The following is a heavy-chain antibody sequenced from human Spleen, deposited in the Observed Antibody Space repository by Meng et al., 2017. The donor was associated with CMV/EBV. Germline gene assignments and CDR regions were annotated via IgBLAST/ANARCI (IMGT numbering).Heavy chain of an antibody. D-gene: IGHD1-26*01. CDR1: GDSISSSSYY. CDR2: MYYSGST. CDR3: ARLVGSYGGGEYFQH. J-gene: IGHJ1*01. V-gene: IGHV4-39*01. Sequence: SGDSISSSSYYWGWIRQPTGKGLEWIGIMYYSGSTYDNPSLKSRVTISADTSKNQFSLKLSSVTAADTAVYYCARLVGSYGGGEYFQHWGQGTLVTVSS.